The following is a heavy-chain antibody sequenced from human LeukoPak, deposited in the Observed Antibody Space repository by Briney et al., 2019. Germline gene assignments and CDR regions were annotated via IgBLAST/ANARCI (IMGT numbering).Heavy chain of an antibody. J-gene: IGHJ4*02. CDR3: ARTSKTSSGYYFDY. Sequence: GGSLRLSCAASGFTVSSNYMSWVRQAPGKGLEWVSVIYSGGSTYYADSVKGRFTISRANSKNTLYLQMNSLRAEDTAVYYCARTSKTSSGYYFDYWGQGTLVTVSS. V-gene: IGHV3-53*01. CDR1: GFTVSSNY. D-gene: IGHD3-22*01. CDR2: IYSGGST.